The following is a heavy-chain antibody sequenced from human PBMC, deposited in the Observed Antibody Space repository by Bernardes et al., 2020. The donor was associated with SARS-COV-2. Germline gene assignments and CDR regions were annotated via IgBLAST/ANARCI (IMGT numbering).Heavy chain of an antibody. J-gene: IGHJ6*02. D-gene: IGHD3-9*01. CDR3: ARDPPHYDILTGYYVVGYDMDV. CDR2: INPNSGGT. CDR1: GYTFTGYY. Sequence: ASVKVSCKAFGYTFTGYYMHWVRQAPGQGLEWMGWINPNSGGTNYAQKFQGRVTMTRDTSISTAHMELSRLRSDDTAVYYCARDPPHYDILTGYYVVGYDMDVWGQGTTVTVYS. V-gene: IGHV1-2*02.